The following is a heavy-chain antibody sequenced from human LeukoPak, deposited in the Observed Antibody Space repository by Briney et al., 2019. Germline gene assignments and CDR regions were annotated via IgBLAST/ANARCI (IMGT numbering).Heavy chain of an antibody. CDR2: INPSGDST. J-gene: IGHJ5*02. Sequence: ASVKVSCKASGYTITNYYMHWVRQAPGQGLEWMGTINPSGDSTTYAQEFQGRVTMTRDTSTSTFYMELSSLRSEDTAVYYCARGTVAAAGRKNWFDPWGQGTLVTVSS. D-gene: IGHD6-13*01. CDR3: ARGTVAAAGRKNWFDP. CDR1: GYTITNYY. V-gene: IGHV1-46*01.